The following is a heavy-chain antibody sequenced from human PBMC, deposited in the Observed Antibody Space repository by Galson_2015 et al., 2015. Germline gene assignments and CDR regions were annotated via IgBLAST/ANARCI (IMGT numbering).Heavy chain of an antibody. D-gene: IGHD4-17*01. V-gene: IGHV3-48*03. J-gene: IGHJ4*02. CDR2: ISSSGSTI. Sequence: SLRLSCAASGFTFSSYEMNWVRQAPGKGLEWVSYISSSGSTIYYADSVKGRFIISRDNSENTLYLQMNSLRAEDTAVYFCVRESGEGTFYFDFWGQGTLVTVSS. CDR3: VRESGEGTFYFDF. CDR1: GFTFSSYE.